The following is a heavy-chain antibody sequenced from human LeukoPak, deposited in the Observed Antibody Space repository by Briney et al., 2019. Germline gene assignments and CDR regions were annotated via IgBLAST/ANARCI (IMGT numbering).Heavy chain of an antibody. J-gene: IGHJ4*02. D-gene: IGHD3-10*01. CDR3: AKAPRLRLGTSFDY. V-gene: IGHV3-23*01. CDR1: GFTFTSYA. CDR2: ISGSGGST. Sequence: GGSLRLSCAASGFTFTSYAMSWVRQAPGQGLEWVSSISGSGGSTYYADSVKGRFTISRDNSKNTLYLQMNSLRAEDTAVYYCAKAPRLRLGTSFDYWGQGTLVPVSS.